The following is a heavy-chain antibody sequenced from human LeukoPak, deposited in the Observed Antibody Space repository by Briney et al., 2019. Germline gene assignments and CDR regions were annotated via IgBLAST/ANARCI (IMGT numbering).Heavy chain of an antibody. D-gene: IGHD3-22*01. CDR1: GGSFSGYY. Sequence: SETLSLTCAASGGSFSGYYWTWIRQTPEKGLEWIGEMNPSGSTNYNPSLKSRVTISVDTSMNQCSLGLSSVTAADTAVYYCARGRQDVTMIVVVMSAVSYYLDVWGKGTTVTVS. CDR2: MNPSGST. V-gene: IGHV4-34*01. J-gene: IGHJ6*03. CDR3: ARGRQDVTMIVVVMSAVSYYLDV.